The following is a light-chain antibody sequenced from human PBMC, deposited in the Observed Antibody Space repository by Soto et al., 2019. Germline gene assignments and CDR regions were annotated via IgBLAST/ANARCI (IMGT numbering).Light chain of an antibody. CDR1: QDFSNF. CDR2: DAS. CDR3: QQLYSFPLT. Sequence: DIQLTQSPSFLSASIGDRVTITCRASQDFSNFLAWYQQKPGRAPKLLMYDASTLQSGVPSRFRGSGSGTEFTLTISSLQPEDFATYYCQQLYSFPLTFGAGPKVDIK. J-gene: IGKJ4*01. V-gene: IGKV1-9*01.